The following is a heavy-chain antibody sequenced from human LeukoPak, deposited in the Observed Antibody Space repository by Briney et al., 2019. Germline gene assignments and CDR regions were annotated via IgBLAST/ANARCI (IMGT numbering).Heavy chain of an antibody. J-gene: IGHJ3*02. CDR2: ISSNGGST. CDR1: GFTFSSYA. V-gene: IGHV3-64*01. Sequence: GGSLRLSCAASGFTFSSYAMHWVRQAPGEGLEYVSAISSNGGSTYYANSVKGRFTISRDNSKNTLYLQMGSLRAEDMAVYYCARDRILDIWGQGTMDTVSS. CDR3: ARDRILDI.